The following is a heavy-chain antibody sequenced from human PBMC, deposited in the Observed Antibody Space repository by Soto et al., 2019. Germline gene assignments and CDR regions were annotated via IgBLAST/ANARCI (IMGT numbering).Heavy chain of an antibody. J-gene: IGHJ5*01. CDR2: IRPGGDST. V-gene: IGHV3-23*01. Sequence: GGSLRLSCAASVFSFANYAMSWVRQAPGKGLEWVASIRPGGDSTYYADSVKGRFAVSRDNSNVTLYLQMDSLRVEDTAIYYCTTHEEGAPWAGGFDSWGQGTLVTVSS. D-gene: IGHD1-26*01. CDR3: TTHEEGAPWAGGFDS. CDR1: VFSFANYA.